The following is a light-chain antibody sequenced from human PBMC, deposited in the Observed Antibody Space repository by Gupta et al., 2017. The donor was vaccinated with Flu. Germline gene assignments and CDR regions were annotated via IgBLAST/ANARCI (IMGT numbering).Light chain of an antibody. J-gene: IGKJ2*01. Sequence: PSTLSASVGVRVTITCRASQSVRSWLAWYQQKPGKAPKLLIYKASSVESGVPSRFSGSGSGTEFTLTISSLQPDDFAIYYCQEYKTDYHTFGQGTKLEIK. CDR1: QSVRSW. V-gene: IGKV1-5*03. CDR2: KAS. CDR3: QEYKTDYHT.